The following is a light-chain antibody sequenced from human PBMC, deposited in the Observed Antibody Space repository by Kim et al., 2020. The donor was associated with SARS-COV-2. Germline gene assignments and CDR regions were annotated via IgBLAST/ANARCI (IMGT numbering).Light chain of an antibody. V-gene: IGLV2-14*01. CDR3: SSYSSTSTLL. Sequence: QSALTQPASVSGSPGHSITISCTGTSSDLGAYNYVSWYQQHPDKAPKLMIYEGTQRPSGVSNRFSGSRSGNTASLTISGLQAEDEGDYYCSSYSSTSTLLFGGGTQLTVL. J-gene: IGLJ2*01. CDR1: SSDLGAYNY. CDR2: EGT.